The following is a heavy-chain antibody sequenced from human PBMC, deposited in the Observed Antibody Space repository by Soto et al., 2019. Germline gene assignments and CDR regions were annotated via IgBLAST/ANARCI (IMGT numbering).Heavy chain of an antibody. Sequence: PGGSLRLSCAASGFTFSAYGMHWVRQAPGKGLEWVTFISFNGKNTDYADSVKGRFTVSRDNARNTLYLQMNSLRAEDTAVYYCADIGGYDSVGGAYWGQGALVTSPQ. CDR2: ISFNGKNT. V-gene: IGHV3-33*05. CDR3: ADIGGYDSVGGAY. D-gene: IGHD3-16*01. J-gene: IGHJ4*02. CDR1: GFTFSAYG.